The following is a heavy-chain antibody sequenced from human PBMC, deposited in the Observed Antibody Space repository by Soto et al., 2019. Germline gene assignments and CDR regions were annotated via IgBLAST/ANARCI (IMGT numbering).Heavy chain of an antibody. V-gene: IGHV4-30-2*01. CDR1: GGSISRGGYS. CDR2: IYHSGST. J-gene: IGHJ4*02. Sequence: QLQLQESGSGLVKPSQTLSLTCAVSGGSISRGGYSWCWVRQPPGKGLEWIGYIYHSGSTYYNPSLKSRVTISVDRSKNQFSLKRSSVTAADTAVYYCAAGGGLPRYYWGQGTLVTVSS. CDR3: AAGGGLPRYY. D-gene: IGHD5-12*01.